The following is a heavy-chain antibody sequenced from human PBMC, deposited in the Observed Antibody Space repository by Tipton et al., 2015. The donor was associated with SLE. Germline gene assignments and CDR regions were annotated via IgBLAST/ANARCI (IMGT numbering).Heavy chain of an antibody. V-gene: IGHV3-23*01. CDR3: ARDMGTSGLDY. CDR2: IGGSGYIT. D-gene: IGHD3-3*01. Sequence: GSLRLSCVTSGFTLNNYAMSWMTWVRQAPGKGLEWVSVIGGSGYITYYADSVKGRFTISRDNSKNTLYLQMSSLRADDTALYYCARDMGTSGLDYWGRGTLLTVSS. CDR1: GFTLNNYA. J-gene: IGHJ4*02.